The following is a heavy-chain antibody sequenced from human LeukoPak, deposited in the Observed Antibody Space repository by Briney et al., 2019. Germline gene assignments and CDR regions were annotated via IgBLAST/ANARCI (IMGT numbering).Heavy chain of an antibody. CDR3: ARGRWLQPWGYFDY. V-gene: IGHV1-69*05. D-gene: IGHD5-24*01. CDR1: GGTFSSYA. J-gene: IGHJ4*02. Sequence: SVKVSCKASGGTFSSYAISWVRQAPGQGLEWMRGIIPIFGTANYAQKFQGRVTITTDESTSTAYIELSSLRSEDTAVYYCARGRWLQPWGYFDYWGQGTLVTVSS. CDR2: IIPIFGTA.